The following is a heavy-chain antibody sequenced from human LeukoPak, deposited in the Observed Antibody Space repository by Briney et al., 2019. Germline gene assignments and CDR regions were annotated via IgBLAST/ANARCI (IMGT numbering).Heavy chain of an antibody. V-gene: IGHV1-69*05. CDR1: GGTFSSYA. Sequence: SVKVSCKASGGTFSSYAISWVRQAPGQGLEWMGRIIPIFGTANYAQKFQGRVTITTDESTSTAYMELSSLRSEDTAVYHRARGYDYVWGSYRSILASRYKFDYWGQGTLVTVSS. D-gene: IGHD3-16*02. J-gene: IGHJ4*02. CDR3: ARGYDYVWGSYRSILASRYKFDY. CDR2: IIPIFGTA.